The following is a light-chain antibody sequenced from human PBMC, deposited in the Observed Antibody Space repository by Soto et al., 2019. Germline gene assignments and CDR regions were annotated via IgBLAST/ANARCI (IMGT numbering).Light chain of an antibody. CDR2: TSS. CDR1: QSIGRN. CDR3: QQSYSTPTT. V-gene: IGKV1-39*01. Sequence: DIQMTQSPASLSASVGDRVTISCRASQSIGRNLNWYQQKPGKAPTLLIFTSSSLQSGVPSRFSGCGSGTDFILSISSLQPEDFATYYCQQSYSTPTTFGQGTKVEIK. J-gene: IGKJ1*01.